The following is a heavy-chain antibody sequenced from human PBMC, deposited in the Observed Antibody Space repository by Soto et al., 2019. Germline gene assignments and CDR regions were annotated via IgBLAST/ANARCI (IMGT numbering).Heavy chain of an antibody. Sequence: ASVKVSCNASGGTFSSYAISWVRQAPGQGLEWMGWISAYNGNTNYAQKLQGRVTMTTDTSTSTAYMELRSLRSDDTAVYYCARETFDYYYDSSGYYRRPHAFDIWGQGTMVTVSS. D-gene: IGHD3-22*01. CDR1: GGTFSSYA. CDR2: ISAYNGNT. V-gene: IGHV1-18*01. J-gene: IGHJ3*02. CDR3: ARETFDYYYDSSGYYRRPHAFDI.